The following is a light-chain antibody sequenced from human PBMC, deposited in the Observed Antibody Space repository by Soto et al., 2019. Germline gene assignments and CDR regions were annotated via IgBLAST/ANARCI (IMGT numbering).Light chain of an antibody. Sequence: EIVLTQSPGTLSLSPGERATLSCRASQSIRSTYLTWYHQKPGQAPRLLIYDASRRATGIPDRFSGSGSGTDFSLTISRLEPEDFAVYYFQHYDSAPWTFGLGTKVEI. J-gene: IGKJ1*01. CDR3: QHYDSAPWT. V-gene: IGKV3-20*01. CDR2: DAS. CDR1: QSIRSTY.